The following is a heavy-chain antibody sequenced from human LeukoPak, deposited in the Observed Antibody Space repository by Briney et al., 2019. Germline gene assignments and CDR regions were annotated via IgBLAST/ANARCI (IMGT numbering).Heavy chain of an antibody. Sequence: ASVKVSCKASGYTFTSYYMHWVRQAPGQGLEWMGIINPSGGSTSYAQKFQGRVTMTRDTSTSTVYMELSSLRSEDTAVYYCARDFSTVTTDYYYGMDVWGQGTTVTASS. J-gene: IGHJ6*02. CDR2: INPSGGST. V-gene: IGHV1-46*01. CDR3: ARDFSTVTTDYYYGMDV. CDR1: GYTFTSYY. D-gene: IGHD4-17*01.